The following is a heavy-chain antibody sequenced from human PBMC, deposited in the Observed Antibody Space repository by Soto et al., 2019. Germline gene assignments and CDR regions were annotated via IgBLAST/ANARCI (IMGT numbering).Heavy chain of an antibody. CDR3: ARDRYGDPIYYYYMDV. Sequence: GGSLRLSCAASGFTFSDHYMDWVRQAPGKGLEWVGRTRNKANSYTTEYAASVKGRFTISRDDSKNSLYLQMNSLKTEDTAVYYCARDRYGDPIYYYYMDVWGKGTTVTVSS. CDR2: TRNKANSYTT. D-gene: IGHD4-17*01. CDR1: GFTFSDHY. V-gene: IGHV3-72*01. J-gene: IGHJ6*03.